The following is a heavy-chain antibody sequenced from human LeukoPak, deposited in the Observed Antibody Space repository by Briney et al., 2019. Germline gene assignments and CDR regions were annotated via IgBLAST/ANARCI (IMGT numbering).Heavy chain of an antibody. D-gene: IGHD6-19*01. J-gene: IGHJ4*02. Sequence: GGSLRLSYAASGFTFSSYWMSWVRQAPGNGLEWVANIKQDGSEKYFVDSVKGRLTISRDNAKNSLYLQMNSLRAEDTAVYYCARSSGWPYYFDYWGQGTLVTVSS. CDR3: ARSSGWPYYFDY. V-gene: IGHV3-7*01. CDR1: GFTFSSYW. CDR2: IKQDGSEK.